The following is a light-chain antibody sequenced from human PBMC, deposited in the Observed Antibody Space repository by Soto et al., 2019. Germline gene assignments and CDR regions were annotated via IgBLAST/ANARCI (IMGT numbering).Light chain of an antibody. J-gene: IGLJ2*01. CDR3: SSYTGDNTL. Sequence: QSALTQPGSVSGSPGQSITICCTGTSNDVGGYNSVSWYQQHPGKAPKLMIYEVFNRPSGVSDRFSGSKSGNTATLTISGLQPEDEADYFCSSYTGDNTLFGGGTKVTVL. V-gene: IGLV2-14*01. CDR1: SNDVGGYNS. CDR2: EVF.